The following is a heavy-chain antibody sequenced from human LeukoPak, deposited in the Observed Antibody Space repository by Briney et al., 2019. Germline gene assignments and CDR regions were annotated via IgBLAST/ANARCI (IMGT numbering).Heavy chain of an antibody. D-gene: IGHD5-24*01. CDR2: INAGNGNT. CDR3: AKGSSMGPISFYLDY. V-gene: IGHV1-3*01. Sequence: ASVKVSCKASGYTFTSYAMHWVRQAPGQRLEWMGWINAGNGNTKYSQKFQGRVTITRDTSASTAYMELSSLRSEDTAVYYCAKGSSMGPISFYLDYWGQGTLVTVSS. J-gene: IGHJ4*02. CDR1: GYTFTSYA.